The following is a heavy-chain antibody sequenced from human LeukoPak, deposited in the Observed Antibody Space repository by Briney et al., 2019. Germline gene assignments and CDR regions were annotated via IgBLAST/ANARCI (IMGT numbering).Heavy chain of an antibody. Sequence: GASVKVSCKTPGYSFTDYYMHWVRQAPGQGLEWMGWINPNSGGTSSAQKFQGRVPMTRDTSITTVYMEVSWLTSDDTAIYYCARADRLHGGPYLIGPWGQGTLVTVSS. D-gene: IGHD2-21*01. CDR1: GYSFTDYY. CDR2: INPNSGGT. V-gene: IGHV1-2*02. J-gene: IGHJ5*02. CDR3: ARADRLHGGPYLIGP.